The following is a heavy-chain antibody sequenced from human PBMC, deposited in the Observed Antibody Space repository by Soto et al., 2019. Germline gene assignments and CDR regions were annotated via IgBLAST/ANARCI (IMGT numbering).Heavy chain of an antibody. J-gene: IGHJ6*02. CDR3: ARLCVPYSSSCGMDV. CDR2: VYSGGGT. V-gene: IGHV4-59*01. Sequence: PSETLSLTCTVSGGSLRGYSWSWIRQSPGKGLEWIGYVYSGGGTNYSPSFMGRVTISVDTTDNQFSLKLNSVTAADTAVYYCARLCVPYSSSCGMDVWGQGTTVTVSS. D-gene: IGHD6-13*01. CDR1: GGSLRGYS.